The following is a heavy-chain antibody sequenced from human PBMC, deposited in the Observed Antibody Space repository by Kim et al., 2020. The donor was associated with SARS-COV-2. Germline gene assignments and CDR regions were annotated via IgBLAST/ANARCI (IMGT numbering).Heavy chain of an antibody. CDR3: ARDIRGTWFDP. J-gene: IGHJ5*02. V-gene: IGHV3-7*01. D-gene: IGHD3-16*01. CDR2: EK. Sequence: EKDYIDAVKGAITISKDNAKNLIYLQMSGLRAEDTAVYYCARDIRGTWFDPWGQGTLVTVSS.